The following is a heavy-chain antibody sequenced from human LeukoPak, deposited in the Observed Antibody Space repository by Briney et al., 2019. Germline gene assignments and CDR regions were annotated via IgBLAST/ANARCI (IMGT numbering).Heavy chain of an antibody. CDR1: GFTFSSYG. J-gene: IGHJ4*02. CDR3: AKDGIFCDRSGYYYFDY. V-gene: IGHV3-30*02. Sequence: GGSLRLSCAASGFTFSSYGMHWVRQAPGKGLEWVAFIRYDGSNKYYADSVKGRFTISRDNFKNTLYLQMNSLRAEDTAVYYCAKDGIFCDRSGYYYFDYWGQGTLVTVSS. D-gene: IGHD3-22*01. CDR2: IRYDGSNK.